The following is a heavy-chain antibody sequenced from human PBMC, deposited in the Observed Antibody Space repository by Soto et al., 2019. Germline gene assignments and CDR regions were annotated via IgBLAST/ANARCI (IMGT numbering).Heavy chain of an antibody. CDR2: IIPILGIA. V-gene: IGHV1-69*08. Sequence: QVQLVQSGAEVKKPGSSVKVSCKASGGTFSSYTISWVRQAPGQGLEWMGRIIPILGIANYAQKFQGRVTLTADKSANTAYMEVSSLSAVCTAVYYCAREDYTVTKNYYLYYFIGVWGKGAPGTVSS. D-gene: IGHD4-17*01. CDR3: AREDYTVTKNYYLYYFIGV. J-gene: IGHJ6*03. CDR1: GGTFSSYT.